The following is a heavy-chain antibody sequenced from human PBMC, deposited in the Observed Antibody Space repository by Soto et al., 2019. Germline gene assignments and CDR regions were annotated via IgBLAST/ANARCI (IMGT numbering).Heavy chain of an antibody. CDR2: INPNSGGT. CDR3: ARDSYYDILTGYSRNAFDI. CDR1: GYTFTGYY. Sequence: QVQLVQSGAEVKKPGASVKVSCKASGYTFTGYYMHWVRQAPGQGLEWMGWINPNSGGTNYAQKFQGRVTMTRDTSITTAYMELSRLRSDDTAVYYCARDSYYDILTGYSRNAFDIWGQGTMVTVSS. D-gene: IGHD3-9*01. V-gene: IGHV1-2*02. J-gene: IGHJ3*02.